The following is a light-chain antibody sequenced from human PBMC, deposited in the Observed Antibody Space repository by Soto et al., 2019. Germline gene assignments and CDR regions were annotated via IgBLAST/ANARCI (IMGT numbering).Light chain of an antibody. CDR2: DVS. CDR1: SSDVGGYNY. Sequence: QFALTQPRSVSGSPGQSVTISCTGTSSDVGGYNYVSWYQQHPGKAPKLMIYDVSKRPSGVPDRFPGSKSGNTASLTISGLQAEDEADYYCCSYAGSYTFVFGTRTKVTVL. CDR3: CSYAGSYTFV. J-gene: IGLJ1*01. V-gene: IGLV2-11*01.